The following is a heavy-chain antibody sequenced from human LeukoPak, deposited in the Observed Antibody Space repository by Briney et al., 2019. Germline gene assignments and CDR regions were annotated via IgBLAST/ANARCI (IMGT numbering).Heavy chain of an antibody. J-gene: IGHJ5*02. CDR1: GGSISSGSYY. D-gene: IGHD4-11*01. V-gene: IGHV4-61*02. Sequence: SETLSLTCTVSGGSISSGSYYWSWIRQPAGKRLEWIGRIYTSGSTNYNPSLKSRVTISVDTSKSQFSLKLSSVTAADTAVYYCARSHDYSPGWFDPWGQGTLVTVSS. CDR2: IYTSGST. CDR3: ARSHDYSPGWFDP.